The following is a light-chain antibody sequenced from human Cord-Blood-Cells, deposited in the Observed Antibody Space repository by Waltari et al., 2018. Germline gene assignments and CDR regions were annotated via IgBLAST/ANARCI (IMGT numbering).Light chain of an antibody. CDR3: QQYGSSPPLT. V-gene: IGKV3-20*01. Sequence: EIVLTQSPGTLSLSPGDRATLSCRARQSVSSSYLAWYQQKPGQAPRLLIYGASSRATGIPDRFSGSGSGTDFTLTISRLEPEDFAVYYCQQYGSSPPLTFGGGTKVEIK. J-gene: IGKJ4*01. CDR1: QSVSSSY. CDR2: GAS.